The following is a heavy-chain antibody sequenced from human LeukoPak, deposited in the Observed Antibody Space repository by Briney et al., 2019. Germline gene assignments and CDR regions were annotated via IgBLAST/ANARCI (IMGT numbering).Heavy chain of an antibody. Sequence: PGGSLRLSCAASGFTLDDYALHWVRQAPGKGLEGVSGISWNRGSIGYADSVKGRFPISRDNPKNSLYLQMNSLRAEDTALYYCAKGVRITMVRGAFDIWGQGTMVTVSS. CDR2: ISWNRGSI. V-gene: IGHV3-9*01. CDR3: AKGVRITMVRGAFDI. J-gene: IGHJ3*02. D-gene: IGHD3-10*01. CDR1: GFTLDDYA.